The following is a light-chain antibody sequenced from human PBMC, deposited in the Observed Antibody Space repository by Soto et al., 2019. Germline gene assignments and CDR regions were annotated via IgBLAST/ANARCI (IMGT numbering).Light chain of an antibody. CDR1: SSDVGGYNY. CDR2: DVS. Sequence: QSVLTQPASVSGSPGQSITISCTGTSSDVGGYNYVSWYQHHPGKAPKLMIYDVSNRPSGVSNRFSGSKSGNTASLTISGLQAEEEADYYCSLYTSSSPYVFGTGTKVTVL. CDR3: SLYTSSSPYV. V-gene: IGLV2-14*03. J-gene: IGLJ1*01.